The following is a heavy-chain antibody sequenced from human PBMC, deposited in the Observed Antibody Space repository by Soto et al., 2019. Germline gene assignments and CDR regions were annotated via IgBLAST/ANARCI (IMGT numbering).Heavy chain of an antibody. CDR3: ARLAWSGDLYYYGMDV. CDR1: GYSFTSYW. J-gene: IGHJ6*02. V-gene: IGHV5-10-1*01. D-gene: IGHD3-3*01. Sequence: GESLKISCKGSGYSFTSYWISWVRQMPGKGLEWMGRIDPSDSYTNYSPSFQGHVTISADKSISTAYLQWSSLKASDTAMYYCARLAWSGDLYYYGMDVWGQGTTVTVSS. CDR2: IDPSDSYT.